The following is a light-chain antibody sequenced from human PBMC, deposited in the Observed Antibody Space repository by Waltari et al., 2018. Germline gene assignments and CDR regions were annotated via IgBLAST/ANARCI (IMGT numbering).Light chain of an antibody. CDR3: QQSYSTPPYT. Sequence: DIQMTQSPSSLSASVGDRVTITCRASQSISSYLNGYQQKPRQAPKLLIYAESSLQSGVPSRFSGNGSETDFTLTNSSLQPEDFATYYCQQSYSTPPYTFGQGTKLEIK. CDR1: QSISSY. J-gene: IGKJ2*01. V-gene: IGKV1-39*01. CDR2: AES.